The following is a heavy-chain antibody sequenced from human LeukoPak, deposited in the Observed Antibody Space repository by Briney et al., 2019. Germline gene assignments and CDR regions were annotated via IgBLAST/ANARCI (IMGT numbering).Heavy chain of an antibody. Sequence: GGSLRLSCAASGFTFNNYNMNWVRQAPGKGLEWVSSISSSSTYIYYADSVKGRFTISRDNAKNSLYLQMNSLRAEDTAVYYCARISSGWYGAYFDYWGQGTLVTVSS. CDR1: GFTFNNYN. V-gene: IGHV3-21*04. CDR3: ARISSGWYGAYFDY. CDR2: ISSSSTYI. D-gene: IGHD6-19*01. J-gene: IGHJ4*02.